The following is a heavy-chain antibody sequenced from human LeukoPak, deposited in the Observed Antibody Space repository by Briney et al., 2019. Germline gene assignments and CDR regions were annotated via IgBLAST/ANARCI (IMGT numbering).Heavy chain of an antibody. D-gene: IGHD1-26*01. CDR1: GGSISSYY. J-gene: IGHJ4*02. CDR3: ARLPSIVGAQEDYFDY. CDR2: IYYNGST. Sequence: SETLSLTCTVSGGSISSYYWSWIRQPPGKGLEWIGYIYYNGSTNYNPSLKSRVTISVDTSKNQFSLKLSSVTAADTAVYYCARLPSIVGAQEDYFDYWGQGTLVTVSS. V-gene: IGHV4-59*08.